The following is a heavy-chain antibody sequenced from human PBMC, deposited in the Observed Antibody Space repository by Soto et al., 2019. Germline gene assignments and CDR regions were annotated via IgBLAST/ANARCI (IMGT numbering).Heavy chain of an antibody. Sequence: QVQLVQSGAEVKKPGASVKVSCKASGYTFTSYGISWVRQAPGQGLEWMGWISAYNGNTNYAQELQGRVTMTTDTSTSTAYMELRSLRSDDTAVYYCARVNRELFPVQSDAFDIWGQGTMVTVSS. CDR3: ARVNRELFPVQSDAFDI. J-gene: IGHJ3*02. V-gene: IGHV1-18*01. CDR2: ISAYNGNT. D-gene: IGHD1-26*01. CDR1: GYTFTSYG.